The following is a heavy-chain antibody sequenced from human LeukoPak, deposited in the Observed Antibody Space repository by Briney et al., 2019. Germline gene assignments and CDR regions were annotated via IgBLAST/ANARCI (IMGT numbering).Heavy chain of an antibody. CDR1: GFTFDDYA. CDR3: AKSGITIFEVDY. CDR2: ISWDGGST. J-gene: IGHJ4*02. D-gene: IGHD3-3*01. Sequence: GGSLSLSCAASGFTFDDYAMQWVRQAPGKGLEWLSLISWDGGSTYYADSVKGRFTISRDNSKNSLYLQTNSLRAEDTALYYCAKSGITIFEVDYWGQGTLVTVSS. V-gene: IGHV3-43D*03.